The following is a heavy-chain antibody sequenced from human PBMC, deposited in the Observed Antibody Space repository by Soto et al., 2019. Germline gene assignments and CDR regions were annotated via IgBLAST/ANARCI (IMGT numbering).Heavy chain of an antibody. D-gene: IGHD4-17*01. Sequence: QVQLVQSGAEVKKPGSSVKVSCKASGGTFSSYAISWVRQAPGQGLEWVGGIIPIFGTANYAQKFQGRVTITADESTSTAYMELSSLRSEDTAVYYCARALDYGDYDGVNDYWGQGTLVTVSS. V-gene: IGHV1-69*12. CDR3: ARALDYGDYDGVNDY. CDR2: IIPIFGTA. J-gene: IGHJ4*02. CDR1: GGTFSSYA.